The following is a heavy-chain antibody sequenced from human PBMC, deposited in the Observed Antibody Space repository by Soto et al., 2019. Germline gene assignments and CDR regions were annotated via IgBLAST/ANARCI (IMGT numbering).Heavy chain of an antibody. J-gene: IGHJ6*02. Sequence: GSLRLSCAASGFTFSSYGMHWVRQAPGKGLEWVAVISYDGSNKYYADSVKGRFTVSRDNSKNTLYLQMNSLRAEDTAVYYCAKDRGSNYYYYYGMDVWGQGATVTVSS. V-gene: IGHV3-30*18. CDR1: GFTFSSYG. CDR2: ISYDGSNK. CDR3: AKDRGSNYYYYYGMDV.